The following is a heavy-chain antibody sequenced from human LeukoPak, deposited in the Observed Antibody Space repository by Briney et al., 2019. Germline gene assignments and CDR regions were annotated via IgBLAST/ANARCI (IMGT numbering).Heavy chain of an antibody. CDR3: ARNFPYYDILTGYTNWSDP. CDR1: GYTFTGYY. J-gene: IGHJ5*02. V-gene: IGHV1-2*02. Sequence: RASVKVSCKASGYTFTGYYMHWVRQAPGQGLEWMGWINPNSGGTNYAQKFQGRVTMTRDTSISTAYMELSRLRSDDTAVYYCARNFPYYDILTGYTNWSDPWGQGTLVTVSS. D-gene: IGHD3-9*01. CDR2: INPNSGGT.